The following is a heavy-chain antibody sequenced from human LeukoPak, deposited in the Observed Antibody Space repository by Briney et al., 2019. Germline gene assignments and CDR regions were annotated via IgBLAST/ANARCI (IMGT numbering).Heavy chain of an antibody. CDR1: GGSISSYY. Sequence: SETLSLTCTVSGGSISSYYWSWIRQPPGKGLEWIGYIYYSGSTNYNPSLKSRVTISVDTSKNQFSPKLSSVTAADTAVYYCARALRYFDWPDKAGAFDIWGQGTMVTVSS. V-gene: IGHV4-59*01. CDR3: ARALRYFDWPDKAGAFDI. J-gene: IGHJ3*02. D-gene: IGHD3-9*01. CDR2: IYYSGST.